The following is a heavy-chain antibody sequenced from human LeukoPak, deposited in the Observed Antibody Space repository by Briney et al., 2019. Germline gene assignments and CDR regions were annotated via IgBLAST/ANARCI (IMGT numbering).Heavy chain of an antibody. CDR2: ISISSSSI. CDR1: GFTFSSHA. Sequence: GGSLRLSYAASGFTFSSHAMNWVRQAPGKGLEWVSYISISSSSIYYADSVKGRFTISRDNAKNSLYLQMNSLRAEDTAVYYCARDGGPPNTSSYYYDRRDAFDIWGQGTMVTVSS. V-gene: IGHV3-48*04. CDR3: ARDGGPPNTSSYYYDRRDAFDI. D-gene: IGHD3-22*01. J-gene: IGHJ3*02.